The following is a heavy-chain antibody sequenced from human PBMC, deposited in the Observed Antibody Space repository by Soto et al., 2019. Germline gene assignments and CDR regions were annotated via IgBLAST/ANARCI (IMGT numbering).Heavy chain of an antibody. CDR1: GGSLSGATYS. Sequence: SETLSLTCGVSGGSLSGATYSWNWIRQPPGKGLEWIGYIFPSGTTYYNPSLKSRVTISINVSKNQFSLSLRSLTAADTAVYCCARSREFDYWSQGTLVTVSS. CDR3: ARSREFDY. CDR2: IFPSGTT. V-gene: IGHV4-30-2*01. J-gene: IGHJ4*02.